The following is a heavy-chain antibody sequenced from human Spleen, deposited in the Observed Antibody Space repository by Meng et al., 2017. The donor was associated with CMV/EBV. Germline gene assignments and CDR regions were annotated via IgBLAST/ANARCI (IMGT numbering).Heavy chain of an antibody. CDR2: IKSKTDGGTT. J-gene: IGHJ6*02. CDR1: GFTFSNAW. Sequence: GGSLRLSCAASGFTFSNAWMSWVRQAPGKGLEWVGRIKSKTDGGTTDYAAPVKGRFTISRDDSKNTLYLQMNSLKTEDTAVYYCARHTIFGVGGGMDVWGQGTTVTVSS. D-gene: IGHD3-3*01. V-gene: IGHV3-15*01. CDR3: ARHTIFGVGGGMDV.